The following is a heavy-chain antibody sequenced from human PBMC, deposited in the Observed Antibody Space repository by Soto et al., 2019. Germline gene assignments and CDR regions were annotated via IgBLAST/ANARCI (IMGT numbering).Heavy chain of an antibody. D-gene: IGHD2-8*02. CDR1: GYTFANYG. J-gene: IGHJ4*02. CDR2: IHPSDSDT. V-gene: IGHV5-51*01. Sequence: GESLKISCETSGYTFANYGSGWVRQVPGKGLEWMGIIHPSDSDTRYSPSLRGQVTISADRSTNTAYLQWSSLKASDTAMYFCARHVDCTGGTCSLDYWGQGVLVTVSS. CDR3: ARHVDCTGGTCSLDY.